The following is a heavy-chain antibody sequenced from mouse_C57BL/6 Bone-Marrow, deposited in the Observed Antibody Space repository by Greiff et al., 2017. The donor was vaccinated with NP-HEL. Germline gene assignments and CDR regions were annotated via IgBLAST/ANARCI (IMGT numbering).Heavy chain of an antibody. V-gene: IGHV5-17*01. D-gene: IGHD2-1*01. CDR3: ARAPLIYYGNYYFDY. CDR1: GFTFSDYG. J-gene: IGHJ2*01. Sequence: EVQVVESGGGLVKPGGSLKLSCAASGFTFSDYGMHWVRQAPEKGLEWVAYISSGSSTIYYADTVKGRFTISRDNAKNTLFLQMTSLRSEDTAMYYCARAPLIYYGNYYFDYGGQGTTLTVSS. CDR2: ISSGSSTI.